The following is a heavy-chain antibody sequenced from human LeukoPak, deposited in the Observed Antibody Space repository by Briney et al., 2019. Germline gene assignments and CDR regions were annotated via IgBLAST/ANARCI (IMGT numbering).Heavy chain of an antibody. CDR2: ISSSSSHI. J-gene: IGHJ1*01. CDR3: ARGYCGGDYYGD. Sequence: GGSLRLSCAASGFTFSSYTMSWVRQAPGKGLEYVSSISSSSSHIYYADSVKGRFTISRDNTKSSLYLQMNSLRAEDMAVYYCARGYCGGDYYGDWGQGTLVTVSS. CDR1: GFTFSSYT. D-gene: IGHD2-21*02. V-gene: IGHV3-21*01.